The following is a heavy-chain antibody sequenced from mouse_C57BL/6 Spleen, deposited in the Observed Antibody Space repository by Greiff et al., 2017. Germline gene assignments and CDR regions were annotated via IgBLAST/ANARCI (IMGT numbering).Heavy chain of an antibody. D-gene: IGHD2-1*01. CDR3: ARQDLNGNYGSYYAMDD. V-gene: IGHV1-39*01. CDR1: GYTFTDYN. J-gene: IGHJ4*01. CDR2: LNPNYGTT. Sequence: VQLQQSGPELVKPGASVKISCKASGYTFTDYNMNWVKQSNGKSLEWIGVLNPNYGTTSYNQKFKGKATLTVDQSSSTAYMQLNRLTSEDSSVYYCARQDLNGNYGSYYAMDDWGQGTSVTVSS.